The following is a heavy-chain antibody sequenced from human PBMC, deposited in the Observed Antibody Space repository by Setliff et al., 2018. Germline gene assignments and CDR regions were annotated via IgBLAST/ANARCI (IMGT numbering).Heavy chain of an antibody. CDR3: ARVESMVRGKNILRHFDY. CDR1: GYTFNNYG. J-gene: IGHJ4*02. D-gene: IGHD3-10*01. Sequence: PQASVKVSCKASGYTFNNYGVAWVRQAPGQGLDWMGWVTIYNGNTKYAQNLQGRLTLSTDRSTNTVYMELGSLTTDDTAIYYCARVESMVRGKNILRHFDYWGQGTQVTVSS. V-gene: IGHV1-18*01. CDR2: VTIYNGNT.